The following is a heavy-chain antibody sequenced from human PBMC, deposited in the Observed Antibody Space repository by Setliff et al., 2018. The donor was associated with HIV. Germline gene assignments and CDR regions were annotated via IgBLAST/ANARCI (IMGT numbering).Heavy chain of an antibody. Sequence: SLRLSCAASGFTFDDYAMHWVRQAPGKGLEWVSGISWNSGSIGYADSVKGRFTISRDNAKNSLYLQMNSLRAEDTALYYCARPLTSFDWLFGVNDAFDIWGQGTMVTVSS. D-gene: IGHD3-9*01. CDR1: GFTFDDYA. CDR2: ISWNSGSI. J-gene: IGHJ3*02. V-gene: IGHV3-9*01. CDR3: ARPLTSFDWLFGVNDAFDI.